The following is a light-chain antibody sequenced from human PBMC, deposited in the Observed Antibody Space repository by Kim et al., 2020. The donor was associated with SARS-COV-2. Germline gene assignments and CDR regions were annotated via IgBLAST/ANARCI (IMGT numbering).Light chain of an antibody. Sequence: PGRKVAISCSGSSANNVRNAVKWYQQLPGTAPKLLIYTKNQRPAGVPDRFSGSRCGTSASLAISGLQSEDEADYYCATWDDSLRGVFGGGTQLTVL. CDR2: TKN. CDR1: SANNVRNA. V-gene: IGLV1-44*01. CDR3: ATWDDSLRGV. J-gene: IGLJ3*02.